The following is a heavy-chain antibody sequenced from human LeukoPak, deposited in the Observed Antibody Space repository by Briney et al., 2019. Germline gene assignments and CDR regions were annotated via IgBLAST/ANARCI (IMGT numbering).Heavy chain of an antibody. D-gene: IGHD2-2*01. Sequence: QSGGSLRLSCAASGFTFSSYAMSWVRQAPGKGLEWVSAISGCGGSTYYADSVKGRFTISRDNSKNTLYLQMNSLRAEDTAVYYCAKAHRAYQLLLSYFDYWGQGTLVTVSS. J-gene: IGHJ4*02. CDR1: GFTFSSYA. CDR3: AKAHRAYQLLLSYFDY. CDR2: ISGCGGST. V-gene: IGHV3-23*01.